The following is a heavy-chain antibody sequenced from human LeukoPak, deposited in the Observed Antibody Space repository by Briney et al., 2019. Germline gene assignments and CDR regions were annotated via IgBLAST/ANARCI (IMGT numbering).Heavy chain of an antibody. Sequence: TSETLSLTCTVSGGSISSSSYYWAWIRQPPGKGLEWIGSIYYTGSTYYNPSLKSRVTISVDTSKNQFSLRLSSVTAADTAMYYCASGGGYNFVYWGQGTLVTVSS. CDR2: IYYTGST. V-gene: IGHV4-39*07. D-gene: IGHD5-24*01. CDR1: GGSISSSSYY. CDR3: ASGGGYNFVY. J-gene: IGHJ4*02.